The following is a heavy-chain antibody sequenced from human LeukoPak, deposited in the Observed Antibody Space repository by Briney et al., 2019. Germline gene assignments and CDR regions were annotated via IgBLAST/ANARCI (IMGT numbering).Heavy chain of an antibody. Sequence: PGGSLRLSCAVPGITLSNYGMSWFRQAPGKGLEWVAGLSGSGGGTNYADSVQGRFTISRDNPKNTLYLQMNSLRAEDTAVYFCAKRGVVIRVFLVGFHKEAYYFDSWGQGALVTVSS. D-gene: IGHD3-10*01. CDR3: AKRGVVIRVFLVGFHKEAYYFDS. J-gene: IGHJ4*02. V-gene: IGHV3-23*01. CDR1: GITLSNYG. CDR2: LSGSGGGT.